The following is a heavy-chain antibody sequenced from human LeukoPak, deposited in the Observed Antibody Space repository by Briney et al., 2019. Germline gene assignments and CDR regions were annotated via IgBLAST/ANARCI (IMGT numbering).Heavy chain of an antibody. Sequence: ASVKVSCKASGYTFTSYDINWVRQATGQGLEWMGWTNPNSGNTGYAQKFQGRVTMTRNSSISTASIELSSLRSEDTAVYYCASGRKKNFGVVIFAYWGQGTLVTVSS. CDR1: GYTFTSYD. CDR2: TNPNSGNT. J-gene: IGHJ4*02. D-gene: IGHD3-3*01. V-gene: IGHV1-8*01. CDR3: ASGRKKNFGVVIFAY.